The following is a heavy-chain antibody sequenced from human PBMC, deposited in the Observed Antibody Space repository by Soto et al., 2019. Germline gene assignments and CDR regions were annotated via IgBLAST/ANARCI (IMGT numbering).Heavy chain of an antibody. Sequence: QVQLVQSGAEVKKPGASVKVSCKASGYTFTNYYIHWVRQAPGQGLEWMGMINPSGGSTSYTRRFQGRVILTRDTSTSTVYMELSSLRSEDTAVYYCARESQSSGWSWFDYWGQGTLVTVSS. CDR3: ARESQSSGWSWFDY. J-gene: IGHJ4*02. D-gene: IGHD6-19*01. CDR2: INPSGGST. CDR1: GYTFTNYY. V-gene: IGHV1-46*01.